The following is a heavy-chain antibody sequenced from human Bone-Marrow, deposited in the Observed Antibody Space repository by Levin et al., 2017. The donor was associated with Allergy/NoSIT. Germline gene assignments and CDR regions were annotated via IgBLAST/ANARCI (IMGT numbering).Heavy chain of an antibody. Sequence: RPGGSLRLSCAASGFTFSAYSMQWLRQAPGGGPEWVSAISGSGASGYTYYAESVDGRFTISRDDSKKILYLQMDSLRAEDTAVYYCAILGCTTVTTCDVWGQGAGVIVSP. CDR2: ISGSGASGYT. D-gene: IGHD4-17*01. CDR3: AILGCTTVTTCDV. J-gene: IGHJ4*02. V-gene: IGHV3-23*01. CDR1: GFTFSAYS.